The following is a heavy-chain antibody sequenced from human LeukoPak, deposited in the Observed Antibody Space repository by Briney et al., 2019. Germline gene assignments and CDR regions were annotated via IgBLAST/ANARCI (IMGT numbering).Heavy chain of an antibody. CDR2: IYYSGST. V-gene: IGHV4-59*08. CDR3: ASCGGDCPRAFDI. CDR1: GGSISSYY. J-gene: IGHJ3*02. D-gene: IGHD2-21*02. Sequence: SETLSLTCTVSGGSISSYYWSWIRQPPGKGLEWIGYIYYSGSTNYNPSLKSRVTISVDTSKNQFSLKLSSVTAADTAVYYCASCGGDCPRAFDIWGQGTMVTVSS.